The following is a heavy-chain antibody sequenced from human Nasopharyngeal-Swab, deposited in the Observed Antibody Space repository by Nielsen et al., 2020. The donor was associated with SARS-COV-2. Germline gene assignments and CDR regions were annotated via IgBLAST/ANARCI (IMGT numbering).Heavy chain of an antibody. CDR2: IYYSGST. V-gene: IGHV4-30-4*01. Sequence: SETLSLTCSVSGGSISSGDYYWSWIRQRPGKGLEWIGYIYYSGSTYYNPSLKSRVTISVDTSKNQFSLKLSSVTAADTAVYYCASVWGDSSSGGGIDYWGQGTLVTVSS. J-gene: IGHJ4*02. CDR3: ASVWGDSSSGGGIDY. CDR1: GGSISSGDYY. D-gene: IGHD6-6*01.